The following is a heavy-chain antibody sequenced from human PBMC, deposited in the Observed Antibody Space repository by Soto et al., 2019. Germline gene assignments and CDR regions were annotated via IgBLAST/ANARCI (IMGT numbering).Heavy chain of an antibody. CDR3: AREEDYYYGMDV. J-gene: IGHJ6*02. CDR1: GGTFSSYA. V-gene: IGHV1-69*13. Sequence: GASVKVSCKASGGTFSSYAISWVRQAPGQGLEWMGGIIPIFGTANYAQKFQGRVTITADESTSTAYMELSSLRSEDTAVYYCAREEDYYYGMDVWGQGTTVTVSS. CDR2: IIPIFGTA.